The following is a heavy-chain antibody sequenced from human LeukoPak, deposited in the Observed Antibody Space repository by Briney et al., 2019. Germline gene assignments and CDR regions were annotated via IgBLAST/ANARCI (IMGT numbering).Heavy chain of an antibody. Sequence: PGGSLRLSCAASGFTFSSYSMSWVRQAPGKGLEWVSAISGGGGHTFYADSVKGRVTTSRDNSKNTLYLQMNNLRAEDTAVYYCAKRVAEESSSWYIDIWGQGTMVSVSS. CDR3: AKRVAEESSSWYIDI. V-gene: IGHV3-23*01. CDR2: ISGGGGHT. J-gene: IGHJ3*02. D-gene: IGHD6-13*01. CDR1: GFTFSSYS.